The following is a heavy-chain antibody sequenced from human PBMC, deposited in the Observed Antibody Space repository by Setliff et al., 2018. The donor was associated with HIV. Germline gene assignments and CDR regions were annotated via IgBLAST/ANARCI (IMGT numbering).Heavy chain of an antibody. Sequence: RASVKVSCKASGYTFTSYYIHWVQQAPGKGLGWMGIINPSGGSTSYAQKFQGRVTMTRYTSPSTVYMELSSLTAEDTGVYYCARVPGYSSGWYSYFDYWGQGTLVTVSS. CDR2: INPSGGST. D-gene: IGHD6-19*01. J-gene: IGHJ4*02. CDR3: ARVPGYSSGWYSYFDY. CDR1: GYTFTSYY. V-gene: IGHV1-46*01.